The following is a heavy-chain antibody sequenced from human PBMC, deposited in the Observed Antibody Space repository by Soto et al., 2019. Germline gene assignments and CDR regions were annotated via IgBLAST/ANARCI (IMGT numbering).Heavy chain of an antibody. CDR2: IYYTGST. CDR1: GGSVNTSPYH. D-gene: IGHD3-22*01. Sequence: SETLSLTCTVSGGSVNTSPYHWSWIRQSPRNGLEWIGNIYYTGSTNYNPSFESRVAISLDTSNNQFSLRLTSLTAADTAVYFCERDHHIDYETSGYYPYFACWAKGTLVTVAS. V-gene: IGHV4-61*01. CDR3: ERDHHIDYETSGYYPYFAC. J-gene: IGHJ4*02.